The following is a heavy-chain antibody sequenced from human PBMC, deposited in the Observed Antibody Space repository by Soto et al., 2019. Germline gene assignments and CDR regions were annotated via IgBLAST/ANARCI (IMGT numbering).Heavy chain of an antibody. CDR2: IYSSGST. D-gene: IGHD2-21*01. CDR1: GGSISIYY. J-gene: IGHJ1*01. Sequence: QVPLQESGPGLVKPSETLSLTRTVSGGSISIYYWCWIRPPPGKGLEWIGYIYSSGSTKYNPTHNRGVTISVDTSKNKYYLKLSSVTAADTAVYYCARGMEHIVVHWGQGTLVSVSS. V-gene: IGHV4-59*01. CDR3: ARGMEHIVVH.